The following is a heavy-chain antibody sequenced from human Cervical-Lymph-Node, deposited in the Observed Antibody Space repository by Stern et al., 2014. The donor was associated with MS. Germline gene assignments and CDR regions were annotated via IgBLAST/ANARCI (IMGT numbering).Heavy chain of an antibody. Sequence: EVQLVESGGGLVQPGRSLRLSCTVSGFEFNDYAMHWVREVPGKGLECVSGISWNTLKIVYADSVKGRFTISRDDAKNSLFLQMNSLRVEDTAFYYCAKGFVQQLAGGFDYWGQGILVTVSS. CDR1: GFEFNDYA. D-gene: IGHD6-13*01. V-gene: IGHV3-9*01. J-gene: IGHJ4*02. CDR2: ISWNTLKI. CDR3: AKGFVQQLAGGFDY.